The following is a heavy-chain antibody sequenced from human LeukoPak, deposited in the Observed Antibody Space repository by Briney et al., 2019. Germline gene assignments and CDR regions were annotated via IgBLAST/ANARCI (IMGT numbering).Heavy chain of an antibody. CDR3: ARDLVVPAAMGYFDY. J-gene: IGHJ4*02. D-gene: IGHD2-2*01. CDR2: MKPDGGEI. V-gene: IGHV3-7*03. CDR1: GFTFSTYW. Sequence: GGSLRLSCAASGFTFSTYWMSWLRQAPGKGLEWVANMKPDGGEIYYVDSVKGRFTISRDNSKNSLYLQMNSLRAEDTTVYYCARDLVVPAAMGYFDYWGRGTVVTVSS.